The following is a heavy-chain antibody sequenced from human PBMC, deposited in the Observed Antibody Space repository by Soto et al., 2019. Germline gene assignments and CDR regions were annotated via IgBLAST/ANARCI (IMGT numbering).Heavy chain of an antibody. Sequence: GGSLRLSCEASGFVFKMYYMHWVRQVPGKGPEWVSCISDDGKITTYADSVKDRFTISRDNAKDTLYLQLDNLRGDDTGLYYCTRGPRASSSGTGAYWGQGTQVTVSS. CDR3: TRGPRASSSGTGAY. V-gene: IGHV3-74*01. D-gene: IGHD2-2*01. CDR1: GFVFKMYY. J-gene: IGHJ4*02. CDR2: ISDDGKIT.